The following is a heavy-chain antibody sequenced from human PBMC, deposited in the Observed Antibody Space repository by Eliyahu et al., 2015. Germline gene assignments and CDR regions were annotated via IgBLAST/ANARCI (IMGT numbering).Heavy chain of an antibody. D-gene: IGHD6-19*01. J-gene: IGHJ6*02. V-gene: IGHV4-4*02. CDR1: GGSISSSCW. Sequence: QVQLQESGPGLVKPSGTLSLTCAVSGGSISSSCWWSWVRQPPGKGLEWIGEVYHSWRAPHHQSLKSRVTISVDKSKNQFSLKLTSVTAADTAVYYCGRAIAVADTGYGLDVWGQGTTVTVSS. CDR2: VYHSWRA. CDR3: GRAIAVADTGYGLDV.